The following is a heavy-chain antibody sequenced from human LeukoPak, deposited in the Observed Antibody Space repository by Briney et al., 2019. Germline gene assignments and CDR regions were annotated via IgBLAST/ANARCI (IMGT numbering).Heavy chain of an antibody. Sequence: GGSLRLSCAASGFTFSNAWMSWVRQAPGKGLEWVGRIKSKTDGGTTDYAAPVKGRFTISRDDSKNTPYLQMNSLKTEDTAVYYCTTGLPMVQGELDYWGQGTLVTVSS. V-gene: IGHV3-15*01. D-gene: IGHD3-10*01. J-gene: IGHJ4*02. CDR2: IKSKTDGGTT. CDR3: TTGLPMVQGELDY. CDR1: GFTFSNAW.